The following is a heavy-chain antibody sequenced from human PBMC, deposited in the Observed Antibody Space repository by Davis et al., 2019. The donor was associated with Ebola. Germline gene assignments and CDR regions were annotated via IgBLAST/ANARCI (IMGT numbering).Heavy chain of an antibody. Sequence: GESLKISCAASGFTFSNYWMNWVRQAPGKGLEWVSYISPSGSTIYYGDSVKGRFTISRDNAKNSLFLQMDSLRGDDTAVYYCARDGRGGVAGAPWSYNMDVWGQGTTVNVSS. D-gene: IGHD1-14*01. J-gene: IGHJ6*02. CDR3: ARDGRGGVAGAPWSYNMDV. V-gene: IGHV3-48*04. CDR2: ISPSGSTI. CDR1: GFTFSNYW.